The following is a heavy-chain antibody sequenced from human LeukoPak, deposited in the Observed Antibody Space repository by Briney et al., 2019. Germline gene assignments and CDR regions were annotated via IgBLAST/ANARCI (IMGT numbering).Heavy chain of an antibody. V-gene: IGHV4-4*02. CDR2: IYPSGST. J-gene: IGHJ4*02. CDR3: ARFHTSSWFFDS. D-gene: IGHD6-13*01. CDR1: GDSISSSHW. Sequence: PSETLSLTCAVSGDSISSSHWWSWVRQSPGKGLEWIGEIYPSGSTNYNPSLKSRVTMSVDESKNEFSLKLTSVTAADTAVYYCARFHTSSWFFDSWGQGILVTVSS.